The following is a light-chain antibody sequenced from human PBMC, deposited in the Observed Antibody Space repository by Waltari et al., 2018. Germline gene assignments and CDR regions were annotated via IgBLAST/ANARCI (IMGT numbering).Light chain of an antibody. Sequence: AIQLTQSPPSLSASVGDRVTIAGRASQAISSSLVWYQQKPGKAPKRLIYDASTLENGVPSRFSGSGSGTDFTLTISSLQPEDFSTYHCQQFYNYPPTFGQGTRLEIK. J-gene: IGKJ5*01. CDR1: QAISSS. V-gene: IGKV1D-13*01. CDR2: DAS. CDR3: QQFYNYPPT.